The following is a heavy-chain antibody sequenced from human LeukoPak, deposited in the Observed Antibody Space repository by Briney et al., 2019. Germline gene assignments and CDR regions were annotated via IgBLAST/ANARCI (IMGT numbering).Heavy chain of an antibody. CDR3: ARAPPYNWNYLKYYYYMDV. D-gene: IGHD1-7*01. J-gene: IGHJ6*03. V-gene: IGHV4-34*01. CDR2: INHSVST. Sequence: SETLSLTCAVYGGSFSGYYWSWIRQPPGKGLEWIGEINHSVSTNYNPSLKSRVTISVDTSKNQFSLKLSSVTAADTAVYYCARAPPYNWNYLKYYYYMDVWGKGTTVTVSS. CDR1: GGSFSGYY.